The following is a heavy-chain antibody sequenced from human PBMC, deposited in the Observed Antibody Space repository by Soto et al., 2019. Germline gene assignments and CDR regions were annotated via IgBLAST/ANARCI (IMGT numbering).Heavy chain of an antibody. J-gene: IGHJ1*01. D-gene: IGHD6-19*01. CDR2: VSTYNGNT. CDR1: GYIFTSYS. V-gene: IGHV1-18*01. CDR3: ARDNGQWLVSD. Sequence: QVQLVQSGAEVKKPGASVKVSCKASGYIFTSYSISWVRQAPGQGLEWVGRVSTYNGNTKYAQKLQGRVTMTTDTSASIAYLELRSLRSDDTAVYYCARDNGQWLVSDWGRGTLVTVSS.